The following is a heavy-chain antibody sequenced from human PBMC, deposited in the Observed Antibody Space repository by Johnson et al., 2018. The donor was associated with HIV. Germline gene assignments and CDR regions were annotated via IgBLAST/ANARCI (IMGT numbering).Heavy chain of an antibody. CDR1: GFTFSNAW. V-gene: IGHV3-66*01. CDR2: IYSGGST. D-gene: IGHD1-26*01. CDR3: AREVGNAGAFDI. Sequence: VQLVESGGGVVRPGGSLRLSCVASGFTFSNAWMSWVRQAPGKGLEWVSVIYSGGSTYYADSVKGRFTISRDNSKNTRYLQMNSLRAEDTAVYYCAREVGNAGAFDIWGQGTMVTVSS. J-gene: IGHJ3*02.